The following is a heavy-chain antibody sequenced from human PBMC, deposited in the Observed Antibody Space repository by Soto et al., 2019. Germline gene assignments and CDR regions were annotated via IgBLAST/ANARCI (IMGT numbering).Heavy chain of an antibody. V-gene: IGHV4-59*08. Sequence: QVQLQESGPGLVKPSETLSLTCTVSGGSIISYYWSWIRQPPGKGLEWIGYIYYSGSTNYNPSLKSRVTISADTSKNQFFLKLNSMTAADTAVYYCARHNYGSGSTYFDYWGQGTLVTVS. CDR1: GGSIISYY. CDR3: ARHNYGSGSTYFDY. CDR2: IYYSGST. D-gene: IGHD3-10*01. J-gene: IGHJ4*02.